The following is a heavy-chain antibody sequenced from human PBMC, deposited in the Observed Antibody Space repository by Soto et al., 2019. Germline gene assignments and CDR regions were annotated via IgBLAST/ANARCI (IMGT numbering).Heavy chain of an antibody. CDR3: AKDLEMAHNWSY. V-gene: IGHV3-30*18. Sequence: GGSLRLSCAASGLPFSSYGMHWVRQAPGKGLEWVAVISYDGSNKYYADSVKGRFTISRDNSKNTLYLQMNSLRAEDTAVYYSAKDLEMAHNWSYWGQGTLVTVSS. CDR2: ISYDGSNK. CDR1: GLPFSSYG. J-gene: IGHJ4*02. D-gene: IGHD1-1*01.